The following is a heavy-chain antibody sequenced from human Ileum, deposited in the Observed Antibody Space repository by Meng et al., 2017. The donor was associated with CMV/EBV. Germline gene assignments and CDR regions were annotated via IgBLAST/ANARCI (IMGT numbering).Heavy chain of an antibody. J-gene: IGHJ2*01. D-gene: IGHD6-19*01. Sequence: GYTFTTDGISWVRQAPGQGPEWMGWMSTYNGDTEVAQKLQGRVAMTTDTSTSTAYMELRSLRFDDTAVYYCARRFPDSSGWGWYFDLWGRGTLVTVSS. CDR3: ARRFPDSSGWGWYFDL. CDR1: GYTFTTDG. V-gene: IGHV1-18*01. CDR2: MSTYNGDT.